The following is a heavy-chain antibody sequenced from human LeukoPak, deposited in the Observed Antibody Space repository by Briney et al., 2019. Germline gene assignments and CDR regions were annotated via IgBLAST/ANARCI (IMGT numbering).Heavy chain of an antibody. Sequence: PSETLSLTCTVSGGSISSYYWSWIRQPAGKGLEWIGRIYTSGSTNYNPSLKSRVTISVDTSKNQFSLKLSSVTAADTAVYYCARCRCSYYYYYGMDVWGQGTTVTVSS. J-gene: IGHJ6*02. CDR2: IYTSGST. D-gene: IGHD3-10*02. CDR3: ARCRCSYYYYYGMDV. CDR1: GGSISSYY. V-gene: IGHV4-4*07.